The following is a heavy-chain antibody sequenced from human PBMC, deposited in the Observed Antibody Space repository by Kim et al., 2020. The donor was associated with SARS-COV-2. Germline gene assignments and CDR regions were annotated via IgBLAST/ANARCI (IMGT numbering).Heavy chain of an antibody. J-gene: IGHJ6*02. D-gene: IGHD2-2*01. V-gene: IGHV5-10-1*01. Sequence: GESLKISCKGSGYSFTSYWISWVRQMPGKGLEWMGRIDPSDSYTNYSPSFQGHVTISADKSISTAYLQWSSLKASDTAMYYCARLLGVVPAATVRPYGMDVWGQGTTVTVSS. CDR2: IDPSDSYT. CDR3: ARLLGVVPAATVRPYGMDV. CDR1: GYSFTSYW.